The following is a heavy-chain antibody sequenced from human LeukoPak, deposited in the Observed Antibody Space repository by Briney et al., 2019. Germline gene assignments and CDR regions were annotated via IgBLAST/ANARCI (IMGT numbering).Heavy chain of an antibody. CDR3: ARKNEQGVTDF. V-gene: IGHV3-30*03. J-gene: IGHJ4*02. D-gene: IGHD1-1*01. CDR2: ISYHGSNI. Sequence: TGGSLRPSCAASGLTFTCCGMHWVRQAPGKGLEWLAVISYHGSNIYYADSVKGRFTISRDNSKNPAFLQMNSLRPEDTALYYCARKNEQGVTDFSGQGALVTVSA. CDR1: GLTFTCCG.